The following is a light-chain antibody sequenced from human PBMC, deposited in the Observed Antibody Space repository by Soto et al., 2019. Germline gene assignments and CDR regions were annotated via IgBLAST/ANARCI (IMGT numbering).Light chain of an antibody. CDR1: QSVTNRF. J-gene: IGKJ4*01. V-gene: IGKV3-20*01. Sequence: EIVLTQSPATPSLSPGGRATLSCRASQSVTNRFLAWYQHKPGQAPRLLIYGASNRATGIPDRISGSGSGTDFSLTISRLEPEDFAVYYCQQYAGLPLSFGGGTEVDI. CDR2: GAS. CDR3: QQYAGLPLS.